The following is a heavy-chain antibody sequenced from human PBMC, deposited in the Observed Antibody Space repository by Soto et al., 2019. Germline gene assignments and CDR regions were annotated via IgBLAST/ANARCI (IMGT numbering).Heavy chain of an antibody. D-gene: IGHD6-6*01. J-gene: IGHJ2*01. V-gene: IGHV3-53*01. CDR2: IYSGDST. CDR3: ARTPSSSMTNLDWYFDL. Sequence: SLRLSCAASGFTVSRNYMSWVRQAPGKGLGWVSVIYSGDSTYYADSVKGRFTISRDTSKNTLYLQMNSLRAEDTAVYYCARTPSSSMTNLDWYFDLWGRGTLVTVSS. CDR1: GFTVSRNY.